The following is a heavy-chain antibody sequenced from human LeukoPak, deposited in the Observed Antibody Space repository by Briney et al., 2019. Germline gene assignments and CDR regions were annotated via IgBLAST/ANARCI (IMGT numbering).Heavy chain of an antibody. CDR3: ARDRDWGCSYCSY. J-gene: IGHJ4*02. Sequence: GGSLRLSCAASEFTFSNYGMHWVRQAPGKGLEWVAVIWFDGSNKYYADSVKGRFTISRDNSKNTLYLQMNSLRAEDTAVYYCARDRDWGCSYCSYWGQGTLVTVSS. CDR1: EFTFSNYG. V-gene: IGHV3-33*01. CDR2: IWFDGSNK. D-gene: IGHD7-27*01.